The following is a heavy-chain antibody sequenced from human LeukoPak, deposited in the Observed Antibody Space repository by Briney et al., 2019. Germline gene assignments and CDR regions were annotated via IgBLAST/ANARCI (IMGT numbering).Heavy chain of an antibody. V-gene: IGHV1-24*01. CDR3: ATGGPRDLLKY. J-gene: IGHJ4*02. Sequence: GASVKVSCKVSGDTLTELSTHWVRQAPGKGLEWMGGFDPEHGEMIYAQKLQGRVTMTEDRSTDTAYMELSSLRSEDTAVYYCATGGPRDLLKYWGQGTLVTVSS. D-gene: IGHD3-9*01. CDR2: FDPEHGEM. CDR1: GDTLTELS.